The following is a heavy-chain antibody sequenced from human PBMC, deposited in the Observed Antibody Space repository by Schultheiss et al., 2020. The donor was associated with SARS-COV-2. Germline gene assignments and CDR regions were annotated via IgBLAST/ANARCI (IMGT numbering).Heavy chain of an antibody. V-gene: IGHV3-11*06. J-gene: IGHJ6*02. Sequence: GGSLRLSCAASGFTFSDYYMSWIRQAPGKGLEWVSYISSSSSYTNYADSVKGRFTISRDNAKNSLYLQMNSLRAEDTAVYYCARDTVTTITGYYYYYGMDVWGQGTTVTVSS. D-gene: IGHD4-17*01. CDR3: ARDTVTTITGYYYYYGMDV. CDR1: GFTFSDYY. CDR2: ISSSSSYT.